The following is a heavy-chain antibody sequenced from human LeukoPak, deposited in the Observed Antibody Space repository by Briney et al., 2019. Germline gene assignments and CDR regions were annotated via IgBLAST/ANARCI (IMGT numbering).Heavy chain of an antibody. CDR2: INHSGST. CDR3: ARGRRWRYCSSTSPHCGMDV. V-gene: IGHV4-34*01. Sequence: PSETLSLTCAVYGVSFSGYYWSWVRQPPGKGLEWIGEINHSGSTNYNPSLKSRVTISVDTSKNQFSLKLSSVTAADTAVYYCARGRRWRYCSSTSPHCGMDVWGQGTTVTVSS. J-gene: IGHJ6*02. D-gene: IGHD2-2*01. CDR1: GVSFSGYY.